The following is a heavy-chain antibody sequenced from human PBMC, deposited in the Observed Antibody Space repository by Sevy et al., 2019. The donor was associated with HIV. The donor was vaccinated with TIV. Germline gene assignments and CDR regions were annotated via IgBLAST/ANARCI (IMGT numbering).Heavy chain of an antibody. Sequence: GGSLRLSCAASGFTFSTYSMNWVRQAPGKGLEWVSSISSSSTYIYYADSVKGRLTISRDKPKNSLYLQMNRLRAEDTAVYYCARDLCTGGVCPRWGYYYYGMDVWGQGTTVTVSS. V-gene: IGHV3-21*01. D-gene: IGHD2-8*02. J-gene: IGHJ6*02. CDR1: GFTFSTYS. CDR3: ARDLCTGGVCPRWGYYYYGMDV. CDR2: ISSSSTYI.